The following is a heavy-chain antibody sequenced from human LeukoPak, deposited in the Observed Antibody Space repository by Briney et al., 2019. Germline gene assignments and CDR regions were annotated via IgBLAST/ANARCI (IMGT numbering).Heavy chain of an antibody. CDR3: ARGYMKSGFDY. J-gene: IGHJ4*01. Sequence: PSQTLSLTCAISGDSVSSDITAWNWIRQSPSRGLEWLGRRYYNSRWSNDYAVCLESRITIKPDTTRYQFSLQLKSTTPEDTAVYYCARGYMKSGFDYCGHGNLVTASS. V-gene: IGHV6-1*01. D-gene: IGHD1-1*01. CDR2: RYYNSRWSN. CDR1: GDSVSSDITA.